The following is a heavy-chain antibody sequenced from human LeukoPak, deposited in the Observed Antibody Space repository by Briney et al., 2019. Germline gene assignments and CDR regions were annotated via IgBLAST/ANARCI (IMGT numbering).Heavy chain of an antibody. Sequence: GGSLRLSCAASGFTFSSYRMNWVRQAPGKGLEWVSSISSSSSYIYYADSVKGRFTISRDNAKNSLYLQMISLRAEDMAVYYCARDLWGTTVTTDYFDSWGQGTLVTVSS. CDR3: ARDLWGTTVTTDYFDS. CDR1: GFTFSSYR. CDR2: ISSSSSYI. J-gene: IGHJ4*02. D-gene: IGHD4-17*01. V-gene: IGHV3-21*01.